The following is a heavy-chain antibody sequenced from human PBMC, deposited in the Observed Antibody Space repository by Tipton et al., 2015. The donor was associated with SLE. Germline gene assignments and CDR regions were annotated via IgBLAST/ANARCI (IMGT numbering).Heavy chain of an antibody. CDR3: ARDCSSTSGPGGFDP. D-gene: IGHD2-2*01. J-gene: IGHJ5*02. CDR1: GGSISSGGYY. Sequence: TLSLTCTVSGGSISSGGYYWSWIRQHPGKGLEWIGYIYYSGSTYYNPSLKSRVTISVDTSKNQFSLKLSSVTAADTAVYYCARDCSSTSGPGGFDPWGQGTLVTVSS. V-gene: IGHV4-31*03. CDR2: IYYSGST.